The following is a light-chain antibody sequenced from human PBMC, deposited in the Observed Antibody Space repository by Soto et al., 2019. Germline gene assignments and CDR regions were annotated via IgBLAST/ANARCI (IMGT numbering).Light chain of an antibody. CDR1: SSDVGSYNV. CDR3: CSYAGSITFYV. CDR2: EVS. V-gene: IGLV2-23*02. Sequence: QSALTQPASVSGSPGQSITISCTGTSSDVGSYNVVSWYQQHPGKAPKLMIYEVSKRPSGVSNRFSGSKSGNTASLTISGLQAEDEADYDCCSYAGSITFYVFGSGTKLTVL. J-gene: IGLJ1*01.